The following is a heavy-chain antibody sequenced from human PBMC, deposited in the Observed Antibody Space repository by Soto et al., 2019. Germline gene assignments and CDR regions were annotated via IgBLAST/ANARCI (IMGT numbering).Heavy chain of an antibody. CDR2: IIPIFGTA. Sequence: ASVKVSCKASGGTFSSYAISWVRQAPGQGLEWMGGIIPIFGTANYAQKFQGRVTITADKSTSTAYMELSSLRSEDTAVYYCAREPPRDPYCSSTSCYTRVNYYYYSGMDVWGQGTKVPVSS. J-gene: IGHJ6*02. D-gene: IGHD2-2*02. CDR3: AREPPRDPYCSSTSCYTRVNYYYYSGMDV. CDR1: GGTFSSYA. V-gene: IGHV1-69*06.